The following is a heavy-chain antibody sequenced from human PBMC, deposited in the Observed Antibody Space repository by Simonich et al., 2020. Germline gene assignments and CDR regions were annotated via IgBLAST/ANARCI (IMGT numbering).Heavy chain of an antibody. J-gene: IGHJ3*02. D-gene: IGHD4-4*01. CDR1: GFTFSSYW. Sequence: EVQLVESGGGLVQPGWSLRLSCAASGFTFSSYWMHWVRQAPGKGLVCVSRSNSDGRSTSYADSVKGRFTISRDNANNTLYLQMNSLRAEDTAVYYCARDYSNYDAFDIWGQGTMVTVSS. CDR3: ARDYSNYDAFDI. CDR2: SNSDGRST. V-gene: IGHV3-74*01.